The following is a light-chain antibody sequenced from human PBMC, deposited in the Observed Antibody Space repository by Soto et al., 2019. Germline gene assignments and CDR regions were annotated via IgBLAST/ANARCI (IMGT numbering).Light chain of an antibody. CDR3: QQHNSFSLT. J-gene: IGKJ3*01. CDR2: ASS. V-gene: IGKV1-12*01. CDR1: HGISSC. Sequence: DIQMTQSPSSLSSSVGDRVTITCQASHGISSCLAWYQQKPGKAPNLLIHASSSMQSGVTSRCSGSGAAREFTLTITSLQPEDFAAYYCQQHNSFSLTFGQGTKVDIK.